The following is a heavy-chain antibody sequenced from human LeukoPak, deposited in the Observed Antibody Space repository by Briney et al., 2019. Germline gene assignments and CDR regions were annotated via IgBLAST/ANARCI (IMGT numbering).Heavy chain of an antibody. J-gene: IGHJ6*02. CDR3: ASTIGTTLYYYYGMDV. D-gene: IGHD1-1*01. Sequence: GASVKVSCKASGYTFTSYGISWVRQAPGQGLEWMGWISAYNGNTNYAQKLQGRVTMTTDTSTSTAYMELRSLRSDDTAVYYCASTIGTTLYYYYGMDVWGQGTTVTVSS. CDR1: GYTFTSYG. CDR2: ISAYNGNT. V-gene: IGHV1-18*01.